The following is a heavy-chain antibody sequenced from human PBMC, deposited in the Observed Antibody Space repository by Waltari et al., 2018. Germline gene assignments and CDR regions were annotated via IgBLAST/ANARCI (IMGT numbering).Heavy chain of an antibody. D-gene: IGHD3-3*01. CDR2: ISSSSSYI. J-gene: IGHJ6*02. Sequence: EVQLVESGGGLVKPGGSLRLSCAASGFTFSSYSMNWVRQAPGQGLGWVSAISSSSSYIYYADSVKGRFTISRDNAKNSLYLQMNSLRAEDTAVYYCARVYYDFWSGYPEYYYGMDVWGQGTTVTVSS. CDR1: GFTFSSYS. V-gene: IGHV3-21*01. CDR3: ARVYYDFWSGYPEYYYGMDV.